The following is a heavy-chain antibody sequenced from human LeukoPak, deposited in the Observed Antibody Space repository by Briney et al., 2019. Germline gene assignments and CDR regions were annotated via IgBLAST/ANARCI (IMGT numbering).Heavy chain of an antibody. CDR2: ISNDARRA. Sequence: GGSQGLSCAASGFTFNIYAMSWVRQAPGKGLEWVSSISNDARRAYYAESVKGRFTISRDNSKNTVYLQMNSLRADDTAIYSCAKGGLGAVDYFDPWGQGTLVTVSS. CDR1: GFTFNIYA. J-gene: IGHJ5*02. CDR3: AKGGLGAVDYFDP. D-gene: IGHD6-19*01. V-gene: IGHV3-23*01.